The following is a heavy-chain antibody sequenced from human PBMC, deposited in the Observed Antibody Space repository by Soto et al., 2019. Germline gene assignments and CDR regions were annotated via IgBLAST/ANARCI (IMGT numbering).Heavy chain of an antibody. J-gene: IGHJ4*02. CDR2: IFYSGTT. Sequence: PPGKGLELIGSIFYSGTTYNNPSLNSRVTLSVDTSKNQFSLKLNSVTAADTAVYYCARDFGDYKTDFDFWGQGSLVIGTS. V-gene: IGHV4-39*01. CDR3: ARDFGDYKTDFDF. D-gene: IGHD4-17*01.